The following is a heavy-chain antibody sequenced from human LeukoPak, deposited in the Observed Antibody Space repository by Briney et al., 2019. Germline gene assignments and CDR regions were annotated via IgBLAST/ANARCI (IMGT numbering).Heavy chain of an antibody. CDR3: ARDGRADYYGSGTYYPQHYGMDV. J-gene: IGHJ6*02. D-gene: IGHD3-10*01. CDR1: GYTFSNYG. Sequence: VASVKVSCKASGYTFSNYGVSWVRQAPGQGLEWLGWISAYNGNTIQKFHDRVTMTTDTSTTTAYLELRGLRTDDTAVYYCARDGRADYYGSGTYYPQHYGMDVWGQGTTVTVSS. CDR2: ISAYNGNT. V-gene: IGHV1-18*01.